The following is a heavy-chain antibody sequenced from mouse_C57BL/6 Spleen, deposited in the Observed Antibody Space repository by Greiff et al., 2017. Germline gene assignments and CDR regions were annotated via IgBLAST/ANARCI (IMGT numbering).Heavy chain of an antibody. V-gene: IGHV1-22*01. Sequence: EVMLVESGPELVKPGASVKMSCKASGYTFTDYNMHWVKQSHGKSLEWIGYINPNNGGTSYNQKFKGKATLTVNKSSSTAYMELRSLTSEDSAVYYCARGSPWFAYWGQGTLVTVSA. CDR2: INPNNGGT. J-gene: IGHJ3*01. CDR1: GYTFTDYN. CDR3: ARGSPWFAY.